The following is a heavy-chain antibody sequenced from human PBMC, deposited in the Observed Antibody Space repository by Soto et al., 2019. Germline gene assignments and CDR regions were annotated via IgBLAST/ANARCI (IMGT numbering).Heavy chain of an antibody. D-gene: IGHD2-15*01. CDR3: ARDLGGWPDY. J-gene: IGHJ4*02. Sequence: VASVKVSCKASGYTFTTYGISWVRQAPGQRLEWMGWINAGNGNTKYSQKFQGRVTITRDTSASTAYMELSSLRSEDTAVYYCARDLGGWPDYWGQGTLVTVSS. CDR2: INAGNGNT. V-gene: IGHV1-3*01. CDR1: GYTFTTYG.